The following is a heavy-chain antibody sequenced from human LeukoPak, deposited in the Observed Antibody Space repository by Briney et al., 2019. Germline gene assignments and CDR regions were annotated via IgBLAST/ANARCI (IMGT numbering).Heavy chain of an antibody. V-gene: IGHV3-30*04. CDR3: ARGGYYGDYVGAFDI. CDR2: ISYDGSNK. Sequence: GGSLRLSCAASGFTFSTYAMHWVRQAPGKGLEWVAVISYDGSNKYYADSVKGRFTISRDNSKNTLYLQMNSLRAEDTAVYFCARGGYYGDYVGAFDIWGQGTLVTVSS. D-gene: IGHD4-17*01. J-gene: IGHJ3*02. CDR1: GFTFSTYA.